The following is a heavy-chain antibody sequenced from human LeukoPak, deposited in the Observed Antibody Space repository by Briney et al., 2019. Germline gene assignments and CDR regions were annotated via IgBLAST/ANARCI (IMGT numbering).Heavy chain of an antibody. CDR2: TAVGGGQT. Sequence: SVKVSCKASGFTYTISSAVQWVRQTRGQRLEWIGWTAVGGGQTKYAQKFQGRLTITRDMSTNTAYMELSSLTYEDTAVYYCAGDHPNYDYWGQGTLVTVSS. CDR3: AGDHPNYDY. CDR1: GFTYTISSA. D-gene: IGHD5-24*01. V-gene: IGHV1-58*01. J-gene: IGHJ4*02.